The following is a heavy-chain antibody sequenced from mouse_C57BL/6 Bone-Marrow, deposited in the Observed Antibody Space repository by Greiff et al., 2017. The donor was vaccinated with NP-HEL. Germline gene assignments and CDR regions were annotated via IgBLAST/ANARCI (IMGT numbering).Heavy chain of an antibody. D-gene: IGHD2-2*01. V-gene: IGHV1-69*01. CDR1: GYTFTSYW. CDR3: ARWRLRRDGFAY. Sequence: QVQLQQSGAELVMPGASVKLSCKASGYTFTSYWMHWVKQRPGQGLEWIGEIDPSDSYTNYNQKFKGKSTLTVDKSSSTAYMQLSSLTSEDSAVYYCARWRLRRDGFAYWGQGTLVTVSA. CDR2: IDPSDSYT. J-gene: IGHJ3*01.